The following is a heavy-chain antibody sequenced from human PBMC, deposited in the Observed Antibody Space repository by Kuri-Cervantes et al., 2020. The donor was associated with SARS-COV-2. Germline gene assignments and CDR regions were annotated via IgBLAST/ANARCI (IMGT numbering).Heavy chain of an antibody. V-gene: IGHV4-39*02. CDR3: ARDLNAVSMAGDASFDY. CDR1: GGSISSGSFY. CDR2: VHYNGIT. Sequence: SETLSLTCTVSGGSISSGSFYWGWIRQPPGKGLEWIGNVHYNGITYYNPSLESRVSVSVDTSKNQFSLKLNSVTAADTAVYYCARDLNAVSMAGDASFDYWGQGTLVTVSS. J-gene: IGHJ4*02. D-gene: IGHD6-19*01.